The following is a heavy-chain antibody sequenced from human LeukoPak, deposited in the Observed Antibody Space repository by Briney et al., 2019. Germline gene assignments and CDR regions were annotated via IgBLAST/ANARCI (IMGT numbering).Heavy chain of an antibody. V-gene: IGHV3-23*05. CDR2: IYNTASKT. J-gene: IGHJ4*02. CDR1: GFTFSTYS. D-gene: IGHD6-19*01. CDR3: AKGSVPDSGWDLDH. Sequence: GGSLRLSSAASGFTFSTYSITWVRQGPAKGLAWASSIYNTASKTFYADSVKGRFTFSRDNSKNTLYLEMNSLRVEDTAVYYSAKGSVPDSGWDLDHWGQERGVTVSS.